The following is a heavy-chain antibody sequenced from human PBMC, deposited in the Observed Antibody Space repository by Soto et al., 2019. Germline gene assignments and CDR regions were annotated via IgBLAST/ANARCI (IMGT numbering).Heavy chain of an antibody. J-gene: IGHJ4*02. V-gene: IGHV4-30-4*08. Sequence: PSWTXSLTCGVSGGSIIVDYYLSCIRQSPEKVLECIGYIYYSGSSYSNPALHSRLSMSLDTSKNQLSLKLRSVTAADTAVYYCARGGDRWKGYFESWGQGALV. CDR2: IYYSGSS. CDR1: GGSIIVDYY. D-gene: IGHD3-16*01. CDR3: ARGGDRWKGYFES.